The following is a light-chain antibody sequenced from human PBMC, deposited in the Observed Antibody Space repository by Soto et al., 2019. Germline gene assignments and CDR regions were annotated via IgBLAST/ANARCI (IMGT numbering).Light chain of an antibody. J-gene: IGLJ1*01. CDR1: SSDVGAYDY. Sequence: QSALTQPAAVSGSPGQSITISCTGTSSDVGAYDYVSWYQQHPGEVPKLMIFDVIDRPSGVSNRFSGSKSGNTASLTISGLQAEDEADYYCSSFTTSTSYVFGTGTKVTVL. CDR2: DVI. CDR3: SSFTTSTSYV. V-gene: IGLV2-14*03.